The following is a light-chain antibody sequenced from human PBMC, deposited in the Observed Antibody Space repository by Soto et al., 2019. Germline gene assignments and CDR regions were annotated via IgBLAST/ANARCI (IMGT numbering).Light chain of an antibody. V-gene: IGKV1-39*01. Sequence: DIQVTQSPSSLSASVGGIGTITFRASQTTNNYLNWYQLKPGKAPKLLIYAASTLQTGVPSRFTGSGSGTDFTLTIISLQPEDYATYFCQQSYSMPYAFGPGTKVDIK. CDR2: AAS. J-gene: IGKJ2*01. CDR1: QTTNNY. CDR3: QQSYSMPYA.